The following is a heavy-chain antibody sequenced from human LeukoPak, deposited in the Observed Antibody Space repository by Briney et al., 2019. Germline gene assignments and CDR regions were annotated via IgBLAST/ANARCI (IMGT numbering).Heavy chain of an antibody. CDR1: GFTFSSYA. J-gene: IGHJ4*02. V-gene: IGHV3-30*01. CDR2: ISYDGSNK. Sequence: PGGSLRLSCAASGFTFSSYAMQWVRQAPAEGLEGVAVISYDGSNKYYADSVKGRFTISRDNSKNTLYLQMNRLRAEDTAVYYCARDSSGWYHWDYWGQGTLVTVSS. D-gene: IGHD6-19*01. CDR3: ARDSSGWYHWDY.